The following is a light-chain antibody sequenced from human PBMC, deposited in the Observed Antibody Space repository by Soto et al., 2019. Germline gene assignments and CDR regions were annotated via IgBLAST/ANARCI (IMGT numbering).Light chain of an antibody. Sequence: QSALTQPASVSGSPGQSITISCTGTSSDVGGYNYVSGYQQHPGKAPKLMIYEVTNRPSGVSNRFSGSKSGNTASLTISGLQAEDEADYYCSSYTTSSTHWVFGGGTKLTVL. CDR1: SSDVGGYNY. V-gene: IGLV2-14*01. CDR2: EVT. CDR3: SSYTTSSTHWV. J-gene: IGLJ3*02.